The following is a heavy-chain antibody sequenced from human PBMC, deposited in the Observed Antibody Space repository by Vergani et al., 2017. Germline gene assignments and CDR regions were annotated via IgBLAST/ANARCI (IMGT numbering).Heavy chain of an antibody. Sequence: EVQLLESGGGLVQRGGSLSLSCVASGFTFSSYVMSWVRQAPGKGLEWVSAISGSGGSTDYADSVKGRFTSSRDSSKNTLYLQMNSLRAEDTAVYYCAKGAGSYSNWYFDLWGRGTLVTVSS. V-gene: IGHV3-23*01. D-gene: IGHD1-26*01. CDR3: AKGAGSYSNWYFDL. CDR1: GFTFSSYV. J-gene: IGHJ2*01. CDR2: ISGSGGST.